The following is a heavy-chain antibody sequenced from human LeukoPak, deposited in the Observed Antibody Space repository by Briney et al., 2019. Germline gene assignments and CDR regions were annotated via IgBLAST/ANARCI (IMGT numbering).Heavy chain of an antibody. CDR1: GYMFTSHG. CDR3: AKERIGDSFDY. Sequence: ASVKVSCKSSGYMFTSHGIHWLRQAPGQGLEWMGWISAQNGNTNYVQQFLGRVTMTRDTSASTAYMELRSLKSDDTAVYYCAKERIGDSFDYWGQGTLVTVSS. D-gene: IGHD3-16*01. CDR2: ISAQNGNT. V-gene: IGHV1-18*01. J-gene: IGHJ4*02.